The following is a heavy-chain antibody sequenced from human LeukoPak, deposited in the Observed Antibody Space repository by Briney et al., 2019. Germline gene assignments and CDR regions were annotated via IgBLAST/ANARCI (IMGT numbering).Heavy chain of an antibody. Sequence: GGSLRLSCAASGFTFSSYAMSWVRQAPGKGLEWVSSISSSSSYIYYADSVKGRFTISRDNAKNSLYLQMNSLRAEDTAVYYCARVIAAAGLDYWGQGTLVTVSS. CDR1: GFTFSSYA. V-gene: IGHV3-21*01. CDR3: ARVIAAAGLDY. J-gene: IGHJ4*02. CDR2: ISSSSSYI. D-gene: IGHD6-13*01.